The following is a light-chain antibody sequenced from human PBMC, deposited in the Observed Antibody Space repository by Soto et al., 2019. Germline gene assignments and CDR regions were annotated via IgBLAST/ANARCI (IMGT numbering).Light chain of an antibody. CDR1: QSISAW. J-gene: IGKJ1*01. Sequence: DIQMTQSPSTLSASVGDSVRINCRASQSISAWLAWYQQKPGKAPRLLIYKASTLEIGVPSRFSGSGSGTEFTLTISSLQPDDVAIYYCQQYNDYSWTFGQGTKVDIK. CDR2: KAS. CDR3: QQYNDYSWT. V-gene: IGKV1-5*03.